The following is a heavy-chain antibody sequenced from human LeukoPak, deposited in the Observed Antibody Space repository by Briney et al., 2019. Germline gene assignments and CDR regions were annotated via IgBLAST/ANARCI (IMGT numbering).Heavy chain of an antibody. Sequence: PGGSLRPSCAASGFTFSSYAMHWVRQAPGKGLEWVAVISYDGSNKYYADSVKGRFTISRDNSKNTLYLQMNSLRAEDTAVYYCARVRQPRGSKRPAGDAFDIWGQGTMVTVSS. CDR2: ISYDGSNK. J-gene: IGHJ3*02. CDR1: GFTFSSYA. D-gene: IGHD2-2*01. V-gene: IGHV3-30*01. CDR3: ARVRQPRGSKRPAGDAFDI.